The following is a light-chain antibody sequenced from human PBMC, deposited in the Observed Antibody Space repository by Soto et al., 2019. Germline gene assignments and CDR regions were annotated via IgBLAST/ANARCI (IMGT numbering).Light chain of an antibody. J-gene: IGKJ1*01. CDR1: QSVSSY. Sequence: ESVLPQSKETLSLSPGERATLSCMASQSVSSYLAWYQQKPGQAPRLLIYDASTRATGIPARFSGSGSGTDFTLTLSSREPEAFAVYCCQQRSNGSPRTFGEGTKVDIK. CDR3: QQRSNGSPRT. CDR2: DAS. V-gene: IGKV3-11*01.